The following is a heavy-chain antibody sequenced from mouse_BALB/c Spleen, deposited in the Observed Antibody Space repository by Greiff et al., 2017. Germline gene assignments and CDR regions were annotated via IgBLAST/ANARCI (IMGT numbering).Heavy chain of an antibody. CDR3: ARGGDFAVVEDYFDY. V-gene: IGHV3-6*02. J-gene: IGHJ2*01. CDR2: ISYDGSN. Sequence: DVKLQESGPGLVKPSQSLSLTCSVTGYSITSGYYWNWIRQFPGNKLEWMGYISYDGSNNYNPSLKNRISITRDTSKNQFFLKLNSVTTEDTATYYCARGGDFAVVEDYFDYWGQGTTLTVSS. CDR1: GYSITSGYY. D-gene: IGHD1-1*01.